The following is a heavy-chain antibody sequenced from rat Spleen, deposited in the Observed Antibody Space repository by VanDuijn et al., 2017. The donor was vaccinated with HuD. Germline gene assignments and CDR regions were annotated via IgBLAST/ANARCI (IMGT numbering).Heavy chain of an antibody. J-gene: IGHJ2*01. V-gene: IGHV5-7*01. CDR3: ARSVFDY. CDR1: GFTFSNYY. CDR2: IIYDGSRT. Sequence: EVQLVESGGGLVQPGGSLKLSCAASGFTFSNYYMAWVRQSPKKGLEWVATIIYDGSRTDYRDSVKGRFTISRDNAKSTLYLQMDSLRSEDTATYYCARSVFDYWGQGVMVTVSS.